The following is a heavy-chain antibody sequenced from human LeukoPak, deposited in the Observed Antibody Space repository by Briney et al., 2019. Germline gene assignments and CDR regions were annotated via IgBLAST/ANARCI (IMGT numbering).Heavy chain of an antibody. V-gene: IGHV4-59*12. CDR3: ARGYTLGI. Sequence: SETLSLTCTVSGGSISDYYWSWIRQPPGTGLEWIGYIYYSGSTNYNPSLKSRVTISVDTSKNQFSLKLSSVTAADTAVYYCARGYTLGIWGQGTMVTVSS. CDR2: IYYSGST. CDR1: GGSISDYY. D-gene: IGHD2-2*02. J-gene: IGHJ3*02.